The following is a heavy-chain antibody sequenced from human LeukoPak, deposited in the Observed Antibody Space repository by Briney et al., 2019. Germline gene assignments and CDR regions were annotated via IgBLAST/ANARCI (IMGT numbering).Heavy chain of an antibody. J-gene: IGHJ5*02. CDR3: ASLYCSRGSCAFDV. V-gene: IGHV3-66*01. CDR2: IYSGGST. D-gene: IGHD2-15*01. Sequence: GGALRLSCAASGFTVSANYMSWVRQSPGKGLEWVSIIYSGGSTDYADSVNGRFTISKDNSKNTVFLQMNSLRAEDRAMYYCASLYCSRGSCAFDVWGQGTLVTVSP. CDR1: GFTVSANY.